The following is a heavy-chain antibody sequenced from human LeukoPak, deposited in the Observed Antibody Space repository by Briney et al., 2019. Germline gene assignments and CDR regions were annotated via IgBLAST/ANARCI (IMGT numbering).Heavy chain of an antibody. CDR3: ARLSIAARSDFDY. CDR2: INPNSGGT. V-gene: IGHV1-2*02. Sequence: ASVKVSCKASGYTFTGNYMHWVRQAPGQGLEWMGWINPNSGGTNYAQKFQGRVTMTRDTSISTAYMELSRLRSDDTAVYYCARLSIAARSDFDYWGQGTLVTVSS. J-gene: IGHJ4*02. D-gene: IGHD6-6*01. CDR1: GYTFTGNY.